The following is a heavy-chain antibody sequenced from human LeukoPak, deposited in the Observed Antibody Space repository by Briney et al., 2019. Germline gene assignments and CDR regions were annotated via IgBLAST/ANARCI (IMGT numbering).Heavy chain of an antibody. V-gene: IGHV3-23*01. Sequence: PGGSLRLSCAASGFTFSSYAMSWVRQAPGKGLEWVSAISGSGGSTYYADSVKGRFTISRDNAKNSLYLQMNSLRAEDTAVYYCARAGYSSSWYGGYWGQGTLVTVSS. J-gene: IGHJ4*02. CDR2: ISGSGGST. CDR3: ARAGYSSSWYGGY. CDR1: GFTFSSYA. D-gene: IGHD6-13*01.